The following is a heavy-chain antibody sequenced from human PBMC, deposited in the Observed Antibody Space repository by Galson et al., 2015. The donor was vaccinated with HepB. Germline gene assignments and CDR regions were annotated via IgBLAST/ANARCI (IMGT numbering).Heavy chain of an antibody. Sequence: SLRLSCAASGFTFSSYARHWVRQAPGKGLEYVSAISSNGGSTYYADSVKGRFTISRDNSNNTLYLQMSSLRAEDTAVYYCVNGAAAGPFDYWGQGTLVTVSS. D-gene: IGHD6-13*01. J-gene: IGHJ4*02. CDR3: VNGAAAGPFDY. CDR1: GFTFSSYA. CDR2: ISSNGGST. V-gene: IGHV3-64D*06.